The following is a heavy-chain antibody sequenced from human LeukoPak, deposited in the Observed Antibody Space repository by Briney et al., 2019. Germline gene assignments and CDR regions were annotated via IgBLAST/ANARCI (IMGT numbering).Heavy chain of an antibody. V-gene: IGHV1-58*02. D-gene: IGHD3-22*01. CDR2: IVVGSGNT. CDR1: GFTFTSSA. Sequence: SVKVSCKASGFTFTSSAMQWVRQPRGQRLEWIGWIVVGSGNTNYAQKFQERVTITRDMSTSTAYMELSSLRSEDTAVYYCAADLSSGYFDFDYWGQGTLVTVSS. J-gene: IGHJ4*02. CDR3: AADLSSGYFDFDY.